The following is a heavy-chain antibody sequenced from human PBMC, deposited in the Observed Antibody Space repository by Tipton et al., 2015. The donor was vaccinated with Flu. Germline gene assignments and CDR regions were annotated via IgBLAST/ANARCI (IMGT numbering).Heavy chain of an antibody. CDR3: ARRDYSNYVSDPKNWFDH. CDR2: IFHFGNT. J-gene: IGHJ5*02. D-gene: IGHD4-11*01. Sequence: LRLSCAVSGGSISISNYYWGWIRQPPGKGLEYIGRIFHFGNTYYNPSLKSRVTISIDTSRNEFSLKMRSVTAADMAVYYCARRDYSNYVSDPKNWFDHWGQGILVTVSS. V-gene: IGHV4-39*01. CDR1: GGSISISNYY.